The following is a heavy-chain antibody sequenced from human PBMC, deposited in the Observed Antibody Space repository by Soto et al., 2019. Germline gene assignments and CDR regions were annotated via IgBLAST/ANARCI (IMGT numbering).Heavy chain of an antibody. CDR3: AKDSGENDYTPEGRYNYFDY. Sequence: LGGALRVSCAASGFTFDEYTLHWGRQAPGEGLEWVSLISWDGGSTYYADSVKGRFTISRDNSKNSLYLQMNSLRTEDTALYYCAKDSGENDYTPEGRYNYFDYWGQGTLVTVSS. CDR1: GFTFDEYT. J-gene: IGHJ4*02. D-gene: IGHD4-4*01. V-gene: IGHV3-43*01. CDR2: ISWDGGST.